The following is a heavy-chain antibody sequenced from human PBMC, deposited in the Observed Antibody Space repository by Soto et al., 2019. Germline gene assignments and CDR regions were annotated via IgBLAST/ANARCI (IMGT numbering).Heavy chain of an antibody. D-gene: IGHD3-9*01. J-gene: IGHJ4*02. CDR3: AKDSYDILTGQKRYFDS. CDR1: GYTFTSYG. Sequence: ASVKVSCKASGYTFTSYGISWVRQAPGQGLEWMGWISAYNGNTNYAQKLQGRVTMTTDTSTSTAYMELRSLRSDDTAVYYCAKDSYDILTGQKRYFDSWGQGTLVTVSS. CDR2: ISAYNGNT. V-gene: IGHV1-18*04.